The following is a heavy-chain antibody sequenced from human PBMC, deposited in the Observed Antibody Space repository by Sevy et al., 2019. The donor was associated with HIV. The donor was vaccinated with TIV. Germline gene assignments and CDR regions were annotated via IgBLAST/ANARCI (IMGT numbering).Heavy chain of an antibody. CDR1: GFTFSDYY. CDR3: ARDNPIAAAGWGYFDY. CDR2: ISSSGSTI. J-gene: IGHJ4*02. V-gene: IGHV3-11*01. Sequence: GGSLRLSCAASGFTFSDYYMSWIRQAPGKGLEWVSYISSSGSTIYYADSVKGRFTISRDNAKNSLYLQTNSLRAEDTAVYYCARDNPIAAAGWGYFDYWGQGTLVTVSS. D-gene: IGHD6-13*01.